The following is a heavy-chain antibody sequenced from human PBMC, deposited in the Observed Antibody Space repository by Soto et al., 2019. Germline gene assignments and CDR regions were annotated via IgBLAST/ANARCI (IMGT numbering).Heavy chain of an antibody. J-gene: IGHJ4*02. D-gene: IGHD3-16*01. CDR2: ISGSGGST. CDR3: AKVGRGTAEY. V-gene: IGHV3-23*01. CDR1: GFIFSSYA. Sequence: EVQLLESGGGLVQPGGSLRLSCAASGFIFSSYAMSWVRQAPGKWLEWVSAISGSGGSTYYADSVKGRFTISRDKSKNTLYLQMNSLRAEDRAVYYCAKVGRGTAEYWCQRTLLPVSS.